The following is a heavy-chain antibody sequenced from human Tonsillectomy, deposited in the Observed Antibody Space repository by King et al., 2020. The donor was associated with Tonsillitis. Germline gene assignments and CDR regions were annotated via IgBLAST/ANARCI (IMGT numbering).Heavy chain of an antibody. CDR1: GYRFTSYW. CDR3: ARQASSGWHYFDN. Sequence: QLVQSGAEVKKPGESLEISCKGSGYRFTSYWIGWVRQMPGKSLEWMGIIYPGDSDTRYSPSFQGQVTISADKSISTAYLQWSSLKASDTAMYYCARQASSGWHYFDNWGQGTLVTVSS. CDR2: IYPGDSDT. V-gene: IGHV5-51*01. D-gene: IGHD6-19*01. J-gene: IGHJ4*02.